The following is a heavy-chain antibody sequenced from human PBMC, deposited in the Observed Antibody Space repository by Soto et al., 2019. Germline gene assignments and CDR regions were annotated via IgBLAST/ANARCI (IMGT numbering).Heavy chain of an antibody. Sequence: PGGSLRLSCVASGFTFSNYGMHWVRQAPGKGLEWVAGIDYNEINKYYIDPVKGRFTISRDQAKNTLYLQMNSLRAEDTAVDYGARDFSPVPTCYDLWGQGVLVTVSS. D-gene: IGHD2-2*01. CDR3: ARDFSPVPTCYDL. CDR2: IDYNEINK. J-gene: IGHJ4*02. CDR1: GFTFSNYG. V-gene: IGHV3-33*01.